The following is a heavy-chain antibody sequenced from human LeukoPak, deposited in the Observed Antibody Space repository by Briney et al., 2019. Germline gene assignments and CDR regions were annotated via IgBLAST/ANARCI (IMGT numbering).Heavy chain of an antibody. J-gene: IGHJ4*02. V-gene: IGHV4-4*07. CDR2: IYTSGST. CDR1: GGSISSYY. Sequence: SETLSLTWTLFGGSISSYYWSWIRQPAGKGLEWIGRIYTSGSTNYNPSLKSRVTLPVDTSKNQFSLKPSSVTAADTAVYYCARDPAGYSSGWSSDYWGQGTLVTVSS. CDR3: ARDPAGYSSGWSSDY. D-gene: IGHD6-25*01.